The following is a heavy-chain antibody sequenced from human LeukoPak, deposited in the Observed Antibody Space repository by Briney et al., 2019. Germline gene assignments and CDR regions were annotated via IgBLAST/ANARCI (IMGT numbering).Heavy chain of an antibody. CDR2: ISYDGSNK. Sequence: PGGSLRLSCAASGFTFSSYGMHWVRQAPGKGLEWVAVISYDGSNKYYAGSVKGRFTISRDNSKNTLYLQMNSLRAEDTAVYYCARSAGGIFDYWGQGTLVTVSS. D-gene: IGHD3-10*01. J-gene: IGHJ4*02. CDR1: GFTFSSYG. CDR3: ARSAGGIFDY. V-gene: IGHV3-30*03.